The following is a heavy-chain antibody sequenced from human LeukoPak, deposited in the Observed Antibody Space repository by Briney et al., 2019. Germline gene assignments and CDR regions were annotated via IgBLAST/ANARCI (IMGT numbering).Heavy chain of an antibody. J-gene: IGHJ4*02. CDR1: GYTFTSYY. Sequence: ASVKVSCKASGYTFTSYYMHWVRQAPGQGLAWMGIINPSGGSTSYAQKFQGRVTMTRDTSISTAYMELSSLRSEDTAVYYCARGRTTVTEDYWGQGTLVTVSS. CDR2: INPSGGST. V-gene: IGHV1-46*01. CDR3: ARGRTTVTEDY. D-gene: IGHD4-17*01.